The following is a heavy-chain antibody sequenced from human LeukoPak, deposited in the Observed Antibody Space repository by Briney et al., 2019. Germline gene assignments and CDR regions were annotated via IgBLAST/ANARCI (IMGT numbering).Heavy chain of an antibody. CDR3: ARGRFGSSIYYYYYMDV. CDR1: GYTFTSYG. V-gene: IGHV1-69*13. Sequence: GASVKVSCKASGYTFTSYGISWVRQAPGQGLEWMGGIIPIFGTANYAQKFQGRVTITADESTSTAYMELSSLRSEDTAVYYCARGRFGSSIYYYYYMDVWGKGTTVTVSS. D-gene: IGHD6-6*01. J-gene: IGHJ6*03. CDR2: IIPIFGTA.